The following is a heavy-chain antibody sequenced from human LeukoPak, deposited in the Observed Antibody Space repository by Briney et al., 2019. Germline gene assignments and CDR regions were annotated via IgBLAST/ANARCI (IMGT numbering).Heavy chain of an antibody. J-gene: IGHJ4*02. V-gene: IGHV3-23*01. CDR3: AKGDNNILTGYYNSFDS. CDR2: ISGSGIST. CDR1: GFTFSDYA. D-gene: IGHD3-9*01. Sequence: GSLRLSCAASGFTFSDYAKTWIRQAPGKGLEWVSTISGSGISTYFADSVKGRFTISRDNSRNTLFLQMNNLRAEDTALFYCAKGDNNILTGYYNSFDSWGQGTLVTVSS.